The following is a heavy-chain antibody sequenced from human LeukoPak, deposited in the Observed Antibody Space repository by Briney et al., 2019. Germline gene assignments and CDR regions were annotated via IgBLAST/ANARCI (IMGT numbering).Heavy chain of an antibody. D-gene: IGHD6-13*01. CDR1: GFTFSTYK. Sequence: GGSLRLSCAASGFTFSTYKMNWVRQAPGKGLEWVSSISNTSDYMYYADSVKGRFTISRDNAKDSLYLQMNSLRAEDTAVYYCATFYGGSRNYFVRWGQGTLVFVSS. V-gene: IGHV3-21*01. CDR3: ATFYGGSRNYFVR. J-gene: IGHJ4*02. CDR2: ISNTSDYM.